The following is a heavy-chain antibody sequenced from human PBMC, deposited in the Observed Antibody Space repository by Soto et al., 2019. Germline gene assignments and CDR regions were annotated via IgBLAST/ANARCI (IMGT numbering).Heavy chain of an antibody. D-gene: IGHD4-17*01. V-gene: IGHV1-69*13. J-gene: IGHJ6*02. CDR2: IIPIFGTA. CDR3: ARSSRWYGDYEDYYYYGMDV. Sequence: ASVKVSCKASGGTFSSYAISWVRQAPGQGLEWMVGIIPIFGTANYAQKFQGRVTITADESTSTAYMELSSLRSEDTAVYYCARSSRWYGDYEDYYYYGMDVWGQGTTVTVSS. CDR1: GGTFSSYA.